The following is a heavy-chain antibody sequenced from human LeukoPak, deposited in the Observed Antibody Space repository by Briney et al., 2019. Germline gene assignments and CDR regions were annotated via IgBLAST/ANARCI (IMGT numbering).Heavy chain of an antibody. Sequence: PSETLSLTCAVSGYSISSGYYWGWIRQPPGKGLEWIGSIYHSGSTYYNPSLKSRVTISVGTSKNQFSLKLSSVTAADTAVYYCARQVLSIAAAGRIDYWGQGTLVTVSS. J-gene: IGHJ4*02. V-gene: IGHV4-38-2*01. CDR1: GYSISSGYY. CDR3: ARQVLSIAAAGRIDY. D-gene: IGHD6-13*01. CDR2: IYHSGST.